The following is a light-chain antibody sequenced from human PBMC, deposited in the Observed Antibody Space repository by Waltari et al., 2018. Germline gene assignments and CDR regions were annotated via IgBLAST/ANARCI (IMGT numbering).Light chain of an antibody. CDR2: DVS. CDR3: CSYAGSHTVL. CDR1: SSDVGCKYL. V-gene: IGLV2-23*02. J-gene: IGLJ2*01. Sequence: QSALTQPASVSGSPGQSITICCTGTSSDVGCKYLVSWYQPHPGKAPKLIIRDVSRRPPGISDRFSASKAGNPASLTISGLQAEDEADYYCCSYAGSHTVLFGGGTKVTVL.